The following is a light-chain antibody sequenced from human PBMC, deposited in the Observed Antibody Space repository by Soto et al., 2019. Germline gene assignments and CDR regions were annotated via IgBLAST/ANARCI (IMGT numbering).Light chain of an antibody. V-gene: IGKV3D-20*02. Sequence: EIVLTQSPGTLSLSPGERATLSCRASQSVSSTYLAWCQQRPGQAPRLLIYGASTRATGIPDRFSGTGSGTDFTLTISSLEPEDFAVYYCQQRSNWWTFGQGTKVDIK. J-gene: IGKJ1*01. CDR1: QSVSSTY. CDR2: GAS. CDR3: QQRSNWWT.